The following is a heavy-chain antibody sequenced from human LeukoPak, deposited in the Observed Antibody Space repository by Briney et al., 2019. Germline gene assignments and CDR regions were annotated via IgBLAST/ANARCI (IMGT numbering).Heavy chain of an antibody. CDR3: ATPPNWFDP. Sequence: GGSLRLSCAASGFTFSSYSMNWVRQAPGKGLEWVSSISSSSSYIYYADSVKGRFSISRDNAKNSLYLQMNSLRAEDTAVYYCATPPNWFDPWGQGTLVTVSS. CDR2: ISSSSSYI. CDR1: GFTFSSYS. J-gene: IGHJ5*02. V-gene: IGHV3-21*01.